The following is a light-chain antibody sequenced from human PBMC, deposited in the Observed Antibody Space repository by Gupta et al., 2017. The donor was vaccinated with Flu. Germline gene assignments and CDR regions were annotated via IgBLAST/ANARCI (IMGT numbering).Light chain of an antibody. V-gene: IGLV1-51*02. CDR2: ENN. J-gene: IGLJ1*01. Sequence: QSVVTQPPSVSAAPGQKVAIPCSGSVSNIGNNYVSWYQQLPGTAPKLLIYENNKRPAGMPDRCSGSKSGASATLDITGLQTGDEADYYCGAWECSLGSDYVFGTGTKVTVL. CDR1: VSNIGNNY. CDR3: GAWECSLGSDYV.